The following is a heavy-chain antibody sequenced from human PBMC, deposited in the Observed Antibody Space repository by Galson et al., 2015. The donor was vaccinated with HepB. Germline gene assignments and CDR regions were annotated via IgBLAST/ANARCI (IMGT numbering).Heavy chain of an antibody. J-gene: IGHJ6*03. D-gene: IGHD1-1*01. CDR2: IKSKTDGGTT. Sequence: SLRLSCAAAGSTFSHAWMNWVRQAPGKGLEWVGRIKSKTDGGTTDYAAPVKGRFTISRDDSKNTLYLQMNSLKIEDTGVYYCSIRLEGALGVYYSDYMEVWGKGTAVTVSS. CDR1: GSTFSHAW. CDR3: SIRLEGALGVYYSDYMEV. V-gene: IGHV3-15*07.